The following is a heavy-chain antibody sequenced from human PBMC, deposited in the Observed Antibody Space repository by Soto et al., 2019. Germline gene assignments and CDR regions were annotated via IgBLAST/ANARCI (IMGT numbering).Heavy chain of an antibody. D-gene: IGHD2-2*01. J-gene: IGHJ4*02. Sequence: ASVKVSCKASGYTFTSYGISWVRQAPGQGLEWMGFISPSKGNTTYAQKFQGRVTMTRDTSTTTVYMELSSLRSEDAAVYYCARDYLSSKLSLSYFDFWGQGTLVTVSS. CDR1: GYTFTSYG. CDR3: ARDYLSSKLSLSYFDF. CDR2: ISPSKGNT. V-gene: IGHV1-18*04.